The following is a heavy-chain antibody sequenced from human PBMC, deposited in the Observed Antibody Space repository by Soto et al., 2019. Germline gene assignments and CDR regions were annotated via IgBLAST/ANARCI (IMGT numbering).Heavy chain of an antibody. CDR2: ISSSSSYT. V-gene: IGHV3-11*06. CDR1: GFTFSDYY. Sequence: VQLLESGGGLVQPGGSLRLSCAASGFTFSDYYMSWIRQAPGKGLEWVSYISSSSSYTNYADSVKGRFTISRDNAKNSLYLQMNSLRAEDTAVYYCARAGALRWTGGSGWSLDWGQGTLVTVSS. J-gene: IGHJ4*02. CDR3: ARAGALRWTGGSGWSLD. D-gene: IGHD6-19*01.